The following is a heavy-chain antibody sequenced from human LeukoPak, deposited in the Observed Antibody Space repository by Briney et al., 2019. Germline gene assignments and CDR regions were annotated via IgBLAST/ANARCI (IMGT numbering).Heavy chain of an antibody. Sequence: SETLSLTCTVSGGSISSYYWSWIRQPPGKGLEWIGYIYYSGSTNYNPSLKSRVTISVDTSKNQFSLKLSSVTAADTAVYYCAREDEDAFDIWGQGTMVTVSS. CDR2: IYYSGST. V-gene: IGHV4-59*01. J-gene: IGHJ3*02. CDR3: AREDEDAFDI. CDR1: GGSISSYY.